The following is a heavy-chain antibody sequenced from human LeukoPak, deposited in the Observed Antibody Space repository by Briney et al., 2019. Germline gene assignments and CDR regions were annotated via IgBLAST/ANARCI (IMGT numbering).Heavy chain of an antibody. V-gene: IGHV4-34*01. D-gene: IGHD3-22*01. CDR2: INHSGST. CDR1: GVSFSGYY. CDR3: AGLPPGELDSSGQYYESIY. Sequence: SETLSLTCAVYGVSFSGYYWSWIRQPPGKGLEWVGEINHSGSTYYNPSLKNRVTISVDTSKNQFSLKLRSVTAADTAIYYCAGLPPGELDSSGQYYESIYWGQGTRVTVSS. J-gene: IGHJ4*02.